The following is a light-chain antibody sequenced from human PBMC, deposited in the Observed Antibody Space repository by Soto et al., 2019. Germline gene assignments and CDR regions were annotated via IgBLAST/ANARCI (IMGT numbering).Light chain of an antibody. Sequence: DIQMTQSPSTLSASVGDRVTITCRASQSISTWLAWYQQKPGKAPNLLIYKASSLESGVPSRFSGSGSGTEFTLTISSLHPDDFATYYCQQYNSYSITFGQGTRLEIK. J-gene: IGKJ5*01. CDR1: QSISTW. CDR2: KAS. CDR3: QQYNSYSIT. V-gene: IGKV1-5*03.